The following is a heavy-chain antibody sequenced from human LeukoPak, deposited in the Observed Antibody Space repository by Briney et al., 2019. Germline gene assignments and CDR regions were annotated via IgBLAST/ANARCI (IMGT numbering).Heavy chain of an antibody. J-gene: IGHJ4*02. CDR3: ARTYYDILTGYSVFDY. D-gene: IGHD3-9*01. V-gene: IGHV4-4*07. CDR2: IYTSGST. CDR1: GGSISSYY. Sequence: SETLSLTCTVSGGSISSYYWSWIRQPAGKGLEWIGRIYTSGSTNYNPSLKSRVTISVDTSKNQFSLKLSSVTAADTAVYYCARTYYDILTGYSVFDYWGQGTLVTVSS.